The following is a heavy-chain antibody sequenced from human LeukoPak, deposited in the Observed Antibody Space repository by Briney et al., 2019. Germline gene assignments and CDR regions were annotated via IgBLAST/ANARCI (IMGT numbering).Heavy chain of an antibody. J-gene: IGHJ4*02. CDR1: GYTFTGYY. V-gene: IGHV1-69*13. Sequence: SVKVSCKASGYTFTGYYMHWVRQAPGQGLEWMGGITPIFGTANYAQKFQGRVTITAVESMSTAYMELSSLRSEDTAVYYCARGWLAETTVVTPYNYWGQGTLVTVSS. CDR2: ITPIFGTA. D-gene: IGHD4-23*01. CDR3: ARGWLAETTVVTPYNY.